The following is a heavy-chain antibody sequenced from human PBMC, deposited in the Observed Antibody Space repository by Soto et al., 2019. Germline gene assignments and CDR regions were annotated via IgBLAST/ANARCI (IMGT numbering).Heavy chain of an antibody. CDR2: ISYNGGST. CDR3: VKSSRRDITASRGMDV. Sequence: PGGSLRLSCSASGFTFSSCALHWVRQAPGRGLEYVSAISYNGGSTYYADSVQDRFTVSRDNSKNTLYLQLSSLRVDDTAVYFCVKSSRRDITASRGMDVWGPGALVTVSS. D-gene: IGHD3-3*01. V-gene: IGHV3-64D*06. J-gene: IGHJ4*01. CDR1: GFTFSSCA.